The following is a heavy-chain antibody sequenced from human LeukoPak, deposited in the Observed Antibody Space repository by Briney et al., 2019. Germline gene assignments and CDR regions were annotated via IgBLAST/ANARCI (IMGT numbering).Heavy chain of an antibody. Sequence: ASVKVSCRASGGTFSSYAISWVRQAPGQGLEWMGRIIPILGIANYAQKFQGRVTITADKSTSTAYMELSSLRSEDTAVYYCARGDIDDSSGFNFDYWGQGTLVTVSS. J-gene: IGHJ4*02. D-gene: IGHD3-22*01. CDR1: GGTFSSYA. CDR3: ARGDIDDSSGFNFDY. CDR2: IIPILGIA. V-gene: IGHV1-69*04.